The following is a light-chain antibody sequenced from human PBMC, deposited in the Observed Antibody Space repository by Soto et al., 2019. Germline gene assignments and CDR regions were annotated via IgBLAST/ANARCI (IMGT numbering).Light chain of an antibody. CDR1: SSDIGGYDY. Sequence: QSALTQPPSASGSPGQSVTISCTGTSSDIGGYDYVSWFQHHPGRAPKPMIYALTKRPSGVPDRFSGSRSGNTASLTVSGLQAEDEAYSYCSSYADSNNVIFGGGTKLTVL. CDR3: SSYADSNNVI. J-gene: IGLJ2*01. CDR2: ALT. V-gene: IGLV2-8*01.